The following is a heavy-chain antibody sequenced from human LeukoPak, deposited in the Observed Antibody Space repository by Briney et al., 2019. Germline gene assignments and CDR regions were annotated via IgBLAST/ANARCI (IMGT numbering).Heavy chain of an antibody. CDR1: GGSFSGYY. CDR2: INHSGST. V-gene: IGHV4-34*01. D-gene: IGHD6-6*01. Sequence: SETLSLTCAVYGGSFSGYYWSWIRQPPGKGLEWIGEINHSGSTNYNPSLKSRVTISVDTSKNQFSLKLSSVTAADTAVYYCARGGWQLVPFDYWGQGTLVTVSS. CDR3: ARGGWQLVPFDY. J-gene: IGHJ4*02.